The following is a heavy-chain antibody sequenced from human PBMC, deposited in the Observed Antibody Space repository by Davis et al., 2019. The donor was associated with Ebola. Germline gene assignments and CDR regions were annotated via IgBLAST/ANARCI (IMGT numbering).Heavy chain of an antibody. CDR1: RFTFTNCD. CDR3: AKVGATDSWFFDY. V-gene: IGHV3-23*01. J-gene: IGHJ4*02. D-gene: IGHD1-26*01. Sequence: PGGSLRLSCAASRFTFTNCDLSWVRQTPGKGLEWISAIRARGGNTFYADSVRGRFTVSKDNSQNTLYLQMNSLRAEDTAVYYCAKVGATDSWFFDYWGQGTLVTVSS. CDR2: IRARGGNT.